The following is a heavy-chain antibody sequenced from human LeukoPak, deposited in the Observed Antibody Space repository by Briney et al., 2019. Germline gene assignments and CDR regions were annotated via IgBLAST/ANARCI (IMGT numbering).Heavy chain of an antibody. CDR1: GFAFSSYW. J-gene: IGHJ4*02. Sequence: GGSLRLSCEVSGFAFSSYWMSWVRQAPGKGLEWVAIISYDGGEIYYVDSVKGRFTLSRDNAKSSVYLQMSSLRAEDAAVYYCARDKPRGSYDGSIFDSWGQGTLVTVSS. V-gene: IGHV3-7*01. CDR3: ARDKPRGSYDGSIFDS. D-gene: IGHD3-16*01. CDR2: ISYDGGEI.